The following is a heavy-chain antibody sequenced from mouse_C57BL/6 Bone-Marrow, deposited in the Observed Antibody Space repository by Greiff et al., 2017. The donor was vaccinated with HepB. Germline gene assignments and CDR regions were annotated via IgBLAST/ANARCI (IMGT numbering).Heavy chain of an antibody. CDR2: IDPSDSYT. CDR3: ARYGDSGPAWFAY. Sequence: QVQLQQPGAELVKPGASVKLSCKASGYTFTSYWMQWVKQRPGQGLEWIGEIDPSDSYTNYNKKFKGKATLTVDTSSSTACMQLSSLTSEDSAVYYGARYGDSGPAWFAYWGQGTLVTVSS. D-gene: IGHD2-13*01. CDR1: GYTFTSYW. J-gene: IGHJ3*01. V-gene: IGHV1-50*01.